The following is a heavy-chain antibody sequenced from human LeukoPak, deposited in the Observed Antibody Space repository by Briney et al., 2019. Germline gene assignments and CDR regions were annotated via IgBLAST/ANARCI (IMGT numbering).Heavy chain of an antibody. CDR1: GYTFTSYY. CDR2: INPTGGST. J-gene: IGHJ5*02. Sequence: GASVKVSCKASGYTFTSYYMHWVRQAPGQGLEWMGLINPTGGSTGYAQKFQGRVTMTRDMSTSTDYMELSSLRSEDTAVYYCARVTHTELSTWFDPWGQGTLVTVSS. V-gene: IGHV1-46*01. CDR3: ARVTHTELSTWFDP. D-gene: IGHD5-18*01.